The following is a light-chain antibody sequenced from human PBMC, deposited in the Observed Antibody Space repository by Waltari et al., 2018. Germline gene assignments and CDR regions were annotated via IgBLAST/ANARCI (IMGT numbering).Light chain of an antibody. CDR1: QSVSRS. Sequence: EIVLTQSPGTLSLSPGDRATLSCRASQSVSRSLAWYQQKPGQAPRLLIYGASSRATGVPDRFSGSGSGTDFSLTISRLEQEDFAVYYCQHYVRLPVSFGQGTKVEIK. CDR3: QHYVRLPVS. V-gene: IGKV3-20*01. CDR2: GAS. J-gene: IGKJ1*01.